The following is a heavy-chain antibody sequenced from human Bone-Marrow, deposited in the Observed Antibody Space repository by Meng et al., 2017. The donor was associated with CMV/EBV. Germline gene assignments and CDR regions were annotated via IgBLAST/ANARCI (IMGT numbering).Heavy chain of an antibody. CDR3: AKDFSRRYGRGFFDY. V-gene: IGHV3-30*04. CDR2: ISYDGSNK. Sequence: GESLKISCAASGFTFSSYAMHWVRQAPGKGLEWVAVISYDGSNKYYADSVKGRFTISRDNSKNTLYLHMNSLRVEDTAVYYCAKDFSRRYGRGFFDYWGQGPPVTVAS. CDR1: GFTFSSYA. J-gene: IGHJ4*02. D-gene: IGHD6-19*01.